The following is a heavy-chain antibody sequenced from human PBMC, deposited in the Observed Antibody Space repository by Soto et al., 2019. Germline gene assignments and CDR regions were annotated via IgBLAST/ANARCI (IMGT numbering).Heavy chain of an antibody. Sequence: QLQLQESGPGLVKASETMSLTCNVSGGSISSSRSYWAWIRQPPGKGLEWIANIFYSGSTYYNPSLADRVTVHVDTSKNQFSLKLSSVTAAETAVYYCARQPTTADSDLWFDPWGQGTLVTVSS. V-gene: IGHV4-39*01. D-gene: IGHD3-22*01. CDR3: ARQPTTADSDLWFDP. J-gene: IGHJ5*02. CDR1: GGSISSSRSY. CDR2: IFYSGST.